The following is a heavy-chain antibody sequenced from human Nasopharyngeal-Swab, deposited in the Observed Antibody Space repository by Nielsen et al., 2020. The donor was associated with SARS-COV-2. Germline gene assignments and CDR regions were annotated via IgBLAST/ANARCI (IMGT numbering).Heavy chain of an antibody. J-gene: IGHJ4*02. V-gene: IGHV3-23*01. CDR3: AKTNSGSYCN. Sequence: GESLRLSCAASGFTFKTYAMTWVRQAPGKGLEWVSVISGSGGSTYYTDSVKGRFTISRDNSKSTLYLQMNSLRAEDTAVYYCAKTNSGSYCNWGQGTLVTVSS. CDR1: GFTFKTYA. CDR2: ISGSGGST. D-gene: IGHD3-10*01.